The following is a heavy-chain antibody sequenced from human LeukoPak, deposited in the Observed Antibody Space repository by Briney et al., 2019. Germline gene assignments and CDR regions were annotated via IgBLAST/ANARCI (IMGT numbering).Heavy chain of an antibody. CDR1: GGSISSYY. D-gene: IGHD1-1*01. J-gene: IGHJ5*02. CDR3: AREGTAGTNLNWFDP. CDR2: ISYSGST. Sequence: SETLSLTCTVSGGSISSYYWSWIRQPPGKGLEWIGYISYSGSTNFNPSLKSRVTISVDTSKNQFSLMLSSVTAADTAVYYCAREGTAGTNLNWFDPWGQGTLVTVSS. V-gene: IGHV4-59*01.